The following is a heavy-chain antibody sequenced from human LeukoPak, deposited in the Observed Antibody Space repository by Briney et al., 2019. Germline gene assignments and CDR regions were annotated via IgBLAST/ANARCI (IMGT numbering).Heavy chain of an antibody. V-gene: IGHV4-4*02. D-gene: IGHD2-15*01. CDR1: NGPITSTKW. J-gene: IGHJ3*02. Sequence: PSGTLSLTCTVSNGPITSTKWWSWVRQPPGKGLEWIGEISHTGSTNYNPSFNSRVTMSVDKSKNQFSLNLKSVTAADTALYYCASSSHVVVVTYGFDIWGRGTAVTVSS. CDR2: ISHTGST. CDR3: ASSSHVVVVTYGFDI.